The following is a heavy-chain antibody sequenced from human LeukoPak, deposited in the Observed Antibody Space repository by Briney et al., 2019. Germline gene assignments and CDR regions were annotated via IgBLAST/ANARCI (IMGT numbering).Heavy chain of an antibody. J-gene: IGHJ4*02. V-gene: IGHV4-38-2*02. CDR3: ARDGYYYDGSFEY. CDR2: ISHSGSS. CDR1: GYSISSGYF. Sequence: SETLSLTCAVSGYSISSGYFWAWIRQPPGKGLEWIGSISHSGSSYSKPSLKSRAIISVDTSNNQFSLELTSVTAADTATYYCARDGYYYDGSFEYWGQGIRVAVSS. D-gene: IGHD3-22*01.